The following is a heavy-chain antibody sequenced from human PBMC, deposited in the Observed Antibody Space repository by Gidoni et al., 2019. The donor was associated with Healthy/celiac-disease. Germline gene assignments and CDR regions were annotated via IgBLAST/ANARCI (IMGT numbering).Heavy chain of an antibody. V-gene: IGHV3-53*01. CDR2: IYSGGST. J-gene: IGHJ6*02. CDR1: GFTVSSNY. CDR3: ARDHDYYGMDV. Sequence: EVQLVESGGGWIKPGGSLRLSCAASGFTVSSNYMSWVRQAPGKGLEWVSVIYSGGSTYYADSVKGRFTISRDNSKNTLYLQMNSLRAEDTAVYYCARDHDYYGMDVWGQGTTVTVSS.